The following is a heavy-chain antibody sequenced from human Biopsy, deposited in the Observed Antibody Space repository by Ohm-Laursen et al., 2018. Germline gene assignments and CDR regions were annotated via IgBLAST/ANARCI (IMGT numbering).Heavy chain of an antibody. Sequence: SQTLSLTCSVYGGSISSDYWRWIRQPPRKGLEWIGYISSRGSTNYNPSLRGRVTITVDTSKNQFPLKLTSVTAADTAVFFCARLYRLDDYWNDDPPDAFDVWGQGTRVTVSS. CDR1: GGSISSDY. J-gene: IGHJ3*01. CDR2: ISSRGST. V-gene: IGHV4-59*01. CDR3: ARLYRLDDYWNDDPPDAFDV. D-gene: IGHD3-3*01.